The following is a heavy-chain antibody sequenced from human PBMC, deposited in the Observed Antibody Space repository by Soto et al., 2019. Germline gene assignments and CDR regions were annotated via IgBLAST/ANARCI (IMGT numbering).Heavy chain of an antibody. J-gene: IGHJ6*02. D-gene: IGHD3-10*01. CDR2: IYYTGST. CDR1: GNSINRYY. CDR3: ARQKITMIRGDPYYYYAMDV. Sequence: PSETLSLTCIVSGNSINRYYWNWIRQPPGKGLEWIGFIYYTGSTNYNPPLKRRVTISVDTSKNQFSLKLTSVTAADTAVYYCARQKITMIRGDPYYYYAMDVWGQGTTVS. V-gene: IGHV4-59*08.